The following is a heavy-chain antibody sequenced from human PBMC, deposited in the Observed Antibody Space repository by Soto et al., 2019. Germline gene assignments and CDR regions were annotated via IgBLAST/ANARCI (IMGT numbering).Heavy chain of an antibody. Sequence: VASVKVSCKASGGTFSSYAISWVRQAPGQRLEWMGWISTHNGNTIYAQKFQGRVIMTMDTSTTTVYMELRSLRPDDTAVYLCAREGILGLFDAYDLWGQGTMVTVSS. V-gene: IGHV1-18*01. CDR2: ISTHNGNT. D-gene: IGHD3-3*01. CDR3: AREGILGLFDAYDL. J-gene: IGHJ3*01. CDR1: GGTFSSYA.